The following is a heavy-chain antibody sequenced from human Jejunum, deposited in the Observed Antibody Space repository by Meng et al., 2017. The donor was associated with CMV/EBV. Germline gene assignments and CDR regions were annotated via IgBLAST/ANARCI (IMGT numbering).Heavy chain of an antibody. Sequence: QGKLVQSGAGVKKPGASVKVSCKASGYTFTNYYMHWVRQAPGQGLEWMGIINTSVGYTSHAQKFQGRVTMTRDTSTSTVHMEVSSLRSADTAVYYCARASRVLGGFDYWGQGTLVTVSS. J-gene: IGHJ4*02. D-gene: IGHD3-16*01. CDR3: ARASRVLGGFDY. V-gene: IGHV1-46*01. CDR2: INTSVGYT. CDR1: GYTFTNYY.